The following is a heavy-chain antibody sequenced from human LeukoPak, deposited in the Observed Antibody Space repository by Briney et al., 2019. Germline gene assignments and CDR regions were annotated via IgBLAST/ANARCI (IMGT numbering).Heavy chain of an antibody. CDR3: ARDRYYGSGSYYPPY. V-gene: IGHV3-48*04. D-gene: IGHD3-10*01. J-gene: IGHJ4*02. CDR2: ISSSSSTI. Sequence: PGGSLRLSCAASGFTFSSYSMNWVRQAPGKGLEWVSYISSSSSTIYYADSVKGRFTISRDNAKNSLYLQMNSLRAEDTAVYYCARDRYYGSGSYYPPYWGQGTLVTVSS. CDR1: GFTFSSYS.